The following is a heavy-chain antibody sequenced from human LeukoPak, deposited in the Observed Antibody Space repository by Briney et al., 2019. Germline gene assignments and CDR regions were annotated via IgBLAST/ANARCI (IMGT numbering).Heavy chain of an antibody. CDR3: AKCRQLVGWFDP. Sequence: QPGGSLRLSCAASGFTFDDYGMSWVPQAPRKGLGWVSGINWNGGSTYYADSVKGRFTISRDNSKNTLYLQMNSLRAEDTAVYYCAKCRQLVGWFDPWGKGTLVTVSS. V-gene: IGHV3-23*01. D-gene: IGHD6-6*01. CDR2: INWNGGST. J-gene: IGHJ5*02. CDR1: GFTFDDYG.